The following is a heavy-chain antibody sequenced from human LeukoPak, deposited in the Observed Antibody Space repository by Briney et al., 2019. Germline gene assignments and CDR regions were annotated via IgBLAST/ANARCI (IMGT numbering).Heavy chain of an antibody. Sequence: GGSLRLSCAASGFTFSTYGMHWVRQAPGKGLEWVAFIRYDGNNKYYADSVKGRFTISRDNSKNTLYLQMNSLRAEDTAVYYCAKDGAWVAKPDGGWFDPWGQGTLVTVSS. V-gene: IGHV3-30*02. J-gene: IGHJ5*02. D-gene: IGHD2-15*01. CDR1: GFTFSTYG. CDR2: IRYDGNNK. CDR3: AKDGAWVAKPDGGWFDP.